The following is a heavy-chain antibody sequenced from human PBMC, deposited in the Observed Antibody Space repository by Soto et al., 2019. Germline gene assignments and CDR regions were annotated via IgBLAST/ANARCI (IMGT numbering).Heavy chain of an antibody. V-gene: IGHV3-15*07. Sequence: GGSLRLPCAASGFTFSNAWINWVRQAPEKGLEWVGRIKSKTDGGTTDYAEPEKGRFAISRDDSNNMVYLQMNSLKIEDTAVYYCTTDSYSTIIIVRFDYWGHGTLVTVSS. CDR2: IKSKTDGGTT. D-gene: IGHD3-22*01. CDR3: TTDSYSTIIIVRFDY. J-gene: IGHJ4*01. CDR1: GFTFSNAW.